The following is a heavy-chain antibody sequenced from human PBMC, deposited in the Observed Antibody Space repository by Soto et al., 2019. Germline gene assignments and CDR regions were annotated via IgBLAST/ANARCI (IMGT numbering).Heavy chain of an antibody. CDR2: INVYNGNT. V-gene: IGHV1-3*01. Sequence: ASVKVSCKASGGTFSSYTISWVRQAPGQGLEWMGWINVYNGNTKYAQKFQDRVTITRDTSASTAYMELSSLRSEDTAVYYCARDLGGWPDYWGQGTLVTVSS. CDR1: GGTFSSYT. CDR3: ARDLGGWPDY. J-gene: IGHJ4*02. D-gene: IGHD6-19*01.